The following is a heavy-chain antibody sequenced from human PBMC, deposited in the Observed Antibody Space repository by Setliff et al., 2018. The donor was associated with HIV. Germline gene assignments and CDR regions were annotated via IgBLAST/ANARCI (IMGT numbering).Heavy chain of an antibody. CDR1: GGTFSDYG. D-gene: IGHD3-10*01. CDR2: IIPIFGKT. CDR3: AREGRPYYDSGRNWFDP. Sequence: SVKVSCKASGGTFSDYGISWVRQAPGQGLEWMGGIIPIFGKTNYAQNFQGRVTITADESTSTAYMELNTLRSEDTAIYYCAREGRPYYDSGRNWFDPWGQGTLVTVSS. V-gene: IGHV1-69*13. J-gene: IGHJ5*02.